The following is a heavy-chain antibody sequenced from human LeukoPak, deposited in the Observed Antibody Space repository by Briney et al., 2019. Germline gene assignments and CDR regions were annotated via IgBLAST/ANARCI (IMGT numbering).Heavy chain of an antibody. CDR2: IRYDGSNK. CDR1: GFTFSSYG. CDR3: AKDPGGSYSFEY. J-gene: IGHJ4*02. V-gene: IGHV3-30*02. Sequence: PGGSLRLSCAASGFTFSSYGMHWVRQAPGKGLEWVPFIRYDGSNKYYADSVKGRFTISRDNSKNTLYLQMNSLRAEDTAVYYCAKDPGGSYSFEYWGQGTLVTVSS. D-gene: IGHD1-26*01.